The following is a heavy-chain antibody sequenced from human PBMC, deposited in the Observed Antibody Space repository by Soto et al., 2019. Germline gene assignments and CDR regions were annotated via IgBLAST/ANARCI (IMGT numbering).Heavy chain of an antibody. CDR2: ISGIGGST. CDR1: GFTFSRYA. V-gene: IGHV3-23*01. D-gene: IGHD2-15*01. J-gene: IGHJ4*02. Sequence: EVQLLESGGGLVQPGGSLRLSCAASGFTFSRYAMSWVRQAPGKGLEWVSAISGIGGSTYYADSVKGRFTISRDYSKNTLYLQMNSLSAEDTAVYYCATWFVHHSVVTRPFHDWGEGTLVTVSS. CDR3: ATWFVHHSVVTRPFHD.